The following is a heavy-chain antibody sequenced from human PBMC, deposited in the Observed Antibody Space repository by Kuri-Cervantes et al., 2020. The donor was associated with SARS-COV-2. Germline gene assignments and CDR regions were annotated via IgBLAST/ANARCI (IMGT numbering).Heavy chain of an antibody. CDR3: ARGRGYWLPADAIDY. Sequence: ASVKVSCKASGYTFTGYYMPWVRQAPGQGLEWMGWINPNSGGTNYAQKFQGRVTMTRDTSISTAYMELSRLRSDDTAVYYCARGRGYWLPADAIDYWGQGTLVTVSS. CDR1: GYTFTGYY. J-gene: IGHJ4*02. D-gene: IGHD3-9*01. V-gene: IGHV1-2*02. CDR2: INPNSGGT.